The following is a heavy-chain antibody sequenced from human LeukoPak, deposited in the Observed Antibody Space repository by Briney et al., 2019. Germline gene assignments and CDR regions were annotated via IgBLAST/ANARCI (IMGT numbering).Heavy chain of an antibody. D-gene: IGHD2-2*03. Sequence: GASAKVSCKASGYIFTGYYMHWVRQAPGQGLEWMGWINPNSGDTDYAQKFQGRVTMTRDTSIRTVYMELSSLKSDDTAVYYCTRGRRLDNAPTAPCEYWGQGTLVTVSS. CDR2: INPNSGDT. CDR3: TRGRRLDNAPTAPCEY. J-gene: IGHJ4*02. CDR1: GYIFTGYY. V-gene: IGHV1-2*02.